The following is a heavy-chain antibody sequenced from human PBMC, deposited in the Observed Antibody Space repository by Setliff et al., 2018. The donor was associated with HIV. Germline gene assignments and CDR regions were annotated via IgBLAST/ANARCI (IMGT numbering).Heavy chain of an antibody. J-gene: IGHJ4*02. CDR3: TRRDVTTGMDS. Sequence: LSLTCTVPGGSISSSSYYWDWIRQPPGKSLEWVGSIFYTGSTNYRPSLESRVIVSLYTSKNQFSLKLSSVTAADTAVYYCTRRDVTTGMDSWGPGILVTVSS. D-gene: IGHD4-17*01. CDR2: IFYTGST. CDR1: GGSISSSSYY. V-gene: IGHV4-39*01.